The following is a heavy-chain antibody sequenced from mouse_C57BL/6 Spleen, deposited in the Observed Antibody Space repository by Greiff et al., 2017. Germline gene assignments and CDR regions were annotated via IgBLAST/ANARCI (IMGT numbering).Heavy chain of an antibody. D-gene: IGHD2-4*01. Sequence: VQLQQPGAELVRPGSSVKLSCKASGYTFTSYWMHWVKQRPIQGLEWIGNIDPSDSETHYNQKFKDKATLTVDKSSSTAYMQLSSLTSEDSAVYYCARGGDYDGRYFDVWGTGTTVTVSS. J-gene: IGHJ1*03. CDR2: IDPSDSET. V-gene: IGHV1-52*01. CDR1: GYTFTSYW. CDR3: ARGGDYDGRYFDV.